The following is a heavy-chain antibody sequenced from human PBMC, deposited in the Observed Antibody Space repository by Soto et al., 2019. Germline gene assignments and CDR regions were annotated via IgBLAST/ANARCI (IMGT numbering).Heavy chain of an antibody. CDR2: IKSKTDGGTT. CDR1: GFTFTNAW. CDR3: TTDSYSTIIIVLFYD. J-gene: IGHJ4*01. D-gene: IGHD3-22*01. Sequence: AGGALRISCAASGFTFTNAWINWGRQAPGKGLEWVGRIKSKTDGGTTDYAEPVKGRFAISRDDSNNMVYLQMNSLKIEDTAVYYCTTDSYSTIIIVLFYDWGNGTLVTVSS. V-gene: IGHV3-15*07.